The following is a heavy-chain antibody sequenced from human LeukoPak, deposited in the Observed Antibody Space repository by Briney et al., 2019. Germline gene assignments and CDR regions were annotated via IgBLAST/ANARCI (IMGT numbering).Heavy chain of an antibody. D-gene: IGHD6-19*01. J-gene: IGHJ4*02. CDR1: GLTFINFG. V-gene: IGHV3-23*01. CDR2: ISGSAVIT. Sequence: GGSLRLSCAASGLTFINFGMTWFRQAPGKGLEWFSAISGSAVITFYADSAKGRFTISRDNSKNTLYLQMNSLRAEDTAVYYCAKSLGGDSSGWSVSYYFDYWGQGTLVTVSS. CDR3: AKSLGGDSSGWSVSYYFDY.